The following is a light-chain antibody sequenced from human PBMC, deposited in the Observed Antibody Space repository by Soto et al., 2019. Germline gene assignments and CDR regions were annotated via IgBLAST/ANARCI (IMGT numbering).Light chain of an antibody. V-gene: IGKV1-12*01. J-gene: IGKJ5*01. CDR2: AAF. Sequence: DIQMTQSPSSVSASVGDRVTISCRASEDINSRLAWYQQKPGNAPKLLIYAAFILQSGVPSRFSGYGSETDFTLSINSLHTEDFDNYYCQQADSFPITFLQGTRLKIK. CDR1: EDINSR. CDR3: QQADSFPIT.